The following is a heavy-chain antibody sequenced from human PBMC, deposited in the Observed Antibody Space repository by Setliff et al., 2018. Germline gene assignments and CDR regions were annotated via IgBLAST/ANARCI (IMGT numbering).Heavy chain of an antibody. CDR1: GYSISSGYI. J-gene: IGHJ6*02. V-gene: IGHV4-38-2*02. Sequence: SETLSLTCTVSGYSISSGYIWGWIRQPPGKGLEWVGNIGHTGSINYNPSLKSRVTISVDTSKNQFSLKLSTVTAADTAVYYCARGRGYCSSTSCSTYYYYGMDVWGQGTTVTVSS. D-gene: IGHD2-2*01. CDR2: IGHTGSI. CDR3: ARGRGYCSSTSCSTYYYYGMDV.